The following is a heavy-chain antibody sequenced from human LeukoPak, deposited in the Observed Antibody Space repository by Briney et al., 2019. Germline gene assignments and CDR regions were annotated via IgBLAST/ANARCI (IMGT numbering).Heavy chain of an antibody. CDR1: GFTFSIYE. J-gene: IGHJ4*02. CDR2: IGSSGRTI. CDR3: AKLDGIAGLDY. D-gene: IGHD6-13*01. Sequence: GGSLRLSCAASGFTFSIYEMSWVRQAPGKGLEWLSYIGSSGRTIYYADSVKGRFTISRDNAKNSLYLQMNSLRVEDTAVYYCAKLDGIAGLDYWGQGTLVTVSS. V-gene: IGHV3-48*03.